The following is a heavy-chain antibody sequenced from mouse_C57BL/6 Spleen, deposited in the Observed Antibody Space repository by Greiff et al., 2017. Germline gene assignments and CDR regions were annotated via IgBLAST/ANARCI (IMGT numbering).Heavy chain of an antibody. V-gene: IGHV5-17*01. CDR1: GFTFSDYG. Sequence: EVKVEESGGGLVKPGGSLKLSCAASGFTFSDYGMHWVRQAPEKGLEWVAYISSGSSTIYYADTVKGRFTISRDNAKNTLFLQMTSLRSEDTAMYYCARLGPGYFGDWGQGTTLTVAS. D-gene: IGHD4-1*01. J-gene: IGHJ2*01. CDR2: ISSGSSTI. CDR3: ARLGPGYFGD.